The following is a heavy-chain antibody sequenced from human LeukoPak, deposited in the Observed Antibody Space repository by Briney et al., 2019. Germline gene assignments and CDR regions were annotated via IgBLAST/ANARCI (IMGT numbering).Heavy chain of an antibody. J-gene: IGHJ4*02. D-gene: IGHD2-8*02. CDR1: GFTFSSYG. CDR3: ARYNTGSVDY. V-gene: IGHV3-33*01. CDR2: IWYDGSKK. Sequence: GRSLRRSCAASGFTFSSYGMHWVRQAPGKGLEWVAVIWYDGSKKYYADSVKGRFTISRDNSKNTLYLQMDSLRAEDTAVYYCARYNTGSVDYWGQGTLVTVSS.